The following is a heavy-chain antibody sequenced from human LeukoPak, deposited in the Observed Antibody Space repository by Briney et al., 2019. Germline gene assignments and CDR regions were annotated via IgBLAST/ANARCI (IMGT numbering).Heavy chain of an antibody. CDR3: ARGGLTASALH. Sequence: GGSLRLSCAASGFTFLNYAMSWIRQAPGKGLEWVSVIGGGGGAIHYADSVEGRFTISRDNSKSTLYLQMNGLGADDTAIYFCARGGLTASALHWGQGILVTVSS. V-gene: IGHV3-23*01. D-gene: IGHD1-20*01. J-gene: IGHJ4*02. CDR2: IGGGGGAI. CDR1: GFTFLNYA.